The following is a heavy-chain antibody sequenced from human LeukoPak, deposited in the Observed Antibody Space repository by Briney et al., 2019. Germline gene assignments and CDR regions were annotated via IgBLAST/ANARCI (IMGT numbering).Heavy chain of an antibody. CDR3: ARGRLVPAAIYYYYYMDV. D-gene: IGHD2-2*02. CDR2: MNPNSGNT. V-gene: IGHV1-8*03. J-gene: IGHJ6*03. Sequence: ASVKVSCKASGYTFTSYDINWVRQATGQGLEWMGWMNPNSGNTGYAQKFQGRVTITRNTSISTAYMELSSLRSEDTAVYYCARGRLVPAAIYYYYYMDVWGKGTSVTVSS. CDR1: GYTFTSYD.